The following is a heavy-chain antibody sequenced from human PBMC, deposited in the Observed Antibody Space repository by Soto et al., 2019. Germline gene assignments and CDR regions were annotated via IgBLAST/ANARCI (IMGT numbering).Heavy chain of an antibody. CDR3: ARGTTVVIGPGTSDY. CDR2: IDWNGGST. V-gene: IGHV3-20*04. D-gene: IGHD2-21*01. J-gene: IGHJ4*02. CDR1: GFRFHDYG. Sequence: EVQLVESGGGVERPGGSLRLSCAASGFRFHDYGMIWVRQAPGKGLEWVSGIDWNGGSTGYADSVKGRFTISRDNAKNSLYLQMNSLRAEDTAFYYCARGTTVVIGPGTSDYWGQGTLVTVSS.